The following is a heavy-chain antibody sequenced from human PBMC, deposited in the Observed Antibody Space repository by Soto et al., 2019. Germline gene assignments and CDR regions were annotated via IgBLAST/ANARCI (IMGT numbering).Heavy chain of an antibody. CDR2: IIPIFGTA. V-gene: IGHV1-69*13. CDR3: ERDQNYYYYGMDV. J-gene: IGHJ6*02. CDR1: GGTFSSYA. Sequence: SVKVSCKASGGTFSSYAISWVRQAPGQGLEWMGGIIPIFGTANYAQKFQGRVTITADESTSTAYMELSRLRSEDTAVYYCERDQNYYYYGMDVWGQGTTVTVSS.